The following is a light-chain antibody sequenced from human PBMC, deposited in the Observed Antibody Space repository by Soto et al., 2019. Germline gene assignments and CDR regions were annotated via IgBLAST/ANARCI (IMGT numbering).Light chain of an antibody. V-gene: IGKV3-20*01. J-gene: IGKJ2*01. CDR1: QSVSASQ. CDR2: GVS. CDR3: HQYSNPPHT. Sequence: ETVLAQSPGTLSLSPGERATLSCRASQSVSASQLAWYQQKPGQSPRLLIYGVSSRATGIPDRFGGSGSGTDFTLTISRLEPGDFAVYYCHQYSNPPHTFGQGTKLEIK.